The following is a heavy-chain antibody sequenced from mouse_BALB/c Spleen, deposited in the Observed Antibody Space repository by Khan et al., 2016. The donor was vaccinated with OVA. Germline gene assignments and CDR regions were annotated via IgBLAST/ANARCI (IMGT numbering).Heavy chain of an antibody. CDR2: ISSGGDYT. D-gene: IGHD1-1*01. CDR1: GFTFSNYA. CDR3: ARYNYGAFAY. Sequence: EVELVESGGGLVKPGGPLKLSCAASGFTFSNYALSWVRQTPEKGLEWVATISSGGDYTYYPDSVKGRFNISRDNATNTLYLQISSLRSEDTALYCCARYNYGAFAYWGQGTLVTVSA. V-gene: IGHV5-9-1*01. J-gene: IGHJ3*01.